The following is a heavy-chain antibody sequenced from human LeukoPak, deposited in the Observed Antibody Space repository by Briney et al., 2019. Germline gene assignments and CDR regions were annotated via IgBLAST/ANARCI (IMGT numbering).Heavy chain of an antibody. CDR3: ARGGSSGSTYYYYYGMDV. D-gene: IGHD6-19*01. V-gene: IGHV3-7*01. CDR2: IKQDGSEK. CDR1: GFTFSSYW. J-gene: IGHJ6*02. Sequence: PGGSLRLSCAASGFTFSSYWMGWVRQAPGKGLEWVANIKQDGSEKYYVDSVKGRFTISRDNAKNSLYLQMNSLRAEDTAVYYCARGGSSGSTYYYYYGMDVWGQGTTVTVSS.